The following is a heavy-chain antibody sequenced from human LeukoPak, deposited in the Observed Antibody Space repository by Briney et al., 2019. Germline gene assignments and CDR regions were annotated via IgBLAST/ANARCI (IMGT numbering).Heavy chain of an antibody. CDR3: AGSTLAYCGGDCYFDY. D-gene: IGHD2-21*02. CDR1: GGSISSYY. CDR2: IYYSGST. J-gene: IGHJ4*02. Sequence: PSETLSLTSTVSGGSISSYYWSWIRQPPGKGLEWIGYIYYSGSTNYNPSLKSRVTISVDTSKNQFSLKLSSVTAADTAVYYCAGSTLAYCGGDCYFDYWGQGTLVTVSS. V-gene: IGHV4-59*08.